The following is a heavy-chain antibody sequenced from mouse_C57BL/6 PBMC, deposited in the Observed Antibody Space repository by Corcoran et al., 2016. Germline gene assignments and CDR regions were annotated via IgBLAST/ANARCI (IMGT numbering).Heavy chain of an antibody. Sequence: EVQLQQSGPELVKPGASVKISCKASGYTFTDYYMNWVKQSHGKSLEWIGDINPNNGGTSYNQKFKGKATLTVDKSSSTAYMELRSLTSEDSAVYYCARDYYGSGWYFDVWGKGTTVTVSS. J-gene: IGHJ1*03. V-gene: IGHV1-26*01. CDR1: GYTFTDYY. CDR2: INPNNGGT. CDR3: ARDYYGSGWYFDV. D-gene: IGHD1-1*01.